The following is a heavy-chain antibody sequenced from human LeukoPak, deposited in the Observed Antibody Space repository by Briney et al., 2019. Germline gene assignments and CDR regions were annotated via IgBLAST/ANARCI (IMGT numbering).Heavy chain of an antibody. CDR3: AKVRISILGDFDY. Sequence: GGSLRLSCAASVFMFSGYAMNWVRQTPGKGLEWVSAISNSGAYTYYADSVNGRFTISRDNSKNTLYLQMNSLRAEDTAVYYCAKVRISILGDFDYWGQGTLVTVSA. CDR1: VFMFSGYA. D-gene: IGHD3-3*01. CDR2: ISNSGAYT. J-gene: IGHJ4*02. V-gene: IGHV3-23*01.